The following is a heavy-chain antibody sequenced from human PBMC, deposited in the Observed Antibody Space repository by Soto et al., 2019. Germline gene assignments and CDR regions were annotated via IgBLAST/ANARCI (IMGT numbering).Heavy chain of an antibody. Sequence: QVQLQESGPGLVKPSQTLSLTCTVSGGSISSGDYYWSWIRQPPGKGLEWIGYIYYSGSSYYNPSPKTRVTISVDTSKNQFSLKLSSVTAADTAVYYCARGLAGEYDILTGYSPESGMDVWGQGTTVTVSS. V-gene: IGHV4-30-4*01. CDR2: IYYSGSS. CDR3: ARGLAGEYDILTGYSPESGMDV. CDR1: GGSISSGDYY. D-gene: IGHD3-9*01. J-gene: IGHJ6*02.